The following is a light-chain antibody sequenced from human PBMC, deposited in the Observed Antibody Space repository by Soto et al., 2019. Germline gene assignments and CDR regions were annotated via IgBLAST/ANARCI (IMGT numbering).Light chain of an antibody. Sequence: QSVLTQPASVSGSPGQSITIFCTGSSSDVGAYNYVSWYQQHPGKAPKLMLSDVSDRPSGISNRFSGSKSGNTASLTISGLQSEDEADYYCCSYTTIGTLVFGTGTRSPS. J-gene: IGLJ1*01. CDR2: DVS. CDR1: SSDVGAYNY. V-gene: IGLV2-14*03. CDR3: CSYTTIGTLV.